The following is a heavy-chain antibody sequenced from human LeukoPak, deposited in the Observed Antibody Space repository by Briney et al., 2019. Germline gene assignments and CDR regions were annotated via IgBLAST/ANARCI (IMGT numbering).Heavy chain of an antibody. CDR1: GLTFSTYA. D-gene: IGHD3-16*02. J-gene: IGHJ4*02. Sequence: GGSLRLSCAASGLTFSTYAMSWVREAPGKGLEWVSTISGSGANTYYADSVRGRFTISRDNSKNTLYLHMNSLRAEDTAVYYCAKESAGYTNPYYFDYWGQGTLVTVSS. CDR3: AKESAGYTNPYYFDY. CDR2: ISGSGANT. V-gene: IGHV3-23*01.